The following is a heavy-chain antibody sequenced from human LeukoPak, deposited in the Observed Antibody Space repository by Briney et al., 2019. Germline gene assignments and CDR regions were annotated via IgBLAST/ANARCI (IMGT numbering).Heavy chain of an antibody. D-gene: IGHD2-21*02. Sequence: PGGSLRLSCAASGFTFSSYAMGWVRQAPGKGLEWVSAISGSGGSTYYADSVKGRFTISRDNSKNTLYLQMNSLRAEDTAVYYCANENAYSGGVCYYGLTAFDPWGQGTLVTVSS. CDR1: GFTFSSYA. J-gene: IGHJ5*02. V-gene: IGHV3-23*01. CDR2: ISGSGGST. CDR3: ANENAYSGGVCYYGLTAFDP.